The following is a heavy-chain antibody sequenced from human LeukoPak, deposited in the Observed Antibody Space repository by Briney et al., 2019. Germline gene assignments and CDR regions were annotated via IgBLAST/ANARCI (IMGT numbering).Heavy chain of an antibody. D-gene: IGHD3-3*01. J-gene: IGHJ4*02. CDR2: ISGSGGST. Sequence: GGSLRLSCAASGFTFSSYAMSWVRQAPGKGPEWVSAISGSGGSTYYADSVKGRYTISRDNSKNTLYLQMNSLRAEDTAVYYCAKDRAEYFFRSDYWGQGTLVTVSS. CDR3: AKDRAEYFFRSDY. V-gene: IGHV3-23*01. CDR1: GFTFSSYA.